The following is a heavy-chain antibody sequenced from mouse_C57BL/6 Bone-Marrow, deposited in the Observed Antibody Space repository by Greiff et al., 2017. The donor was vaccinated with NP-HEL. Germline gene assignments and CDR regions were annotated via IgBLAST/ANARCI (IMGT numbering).Heavy chain of an antibody. Sequence: VQLQQSGPELVKPGDSVKISCKASGYSFTGYFMNWVMQSHGKSLEWIGRINPYNGDTFYNQKFKGKATLTVDKSSSTAHMELRSLTSEDSAVYYCARSGSNYDYAMDYWGQGTSVTVSS. J-gene: IGHJ4*01. D-gene: IGHD2-5*01. CDR3: ARSGSNYDYAMDY. CDR1: GYSFTGYF. V-gene: IGHV1-20*01. CDR2: INPYNGDT.